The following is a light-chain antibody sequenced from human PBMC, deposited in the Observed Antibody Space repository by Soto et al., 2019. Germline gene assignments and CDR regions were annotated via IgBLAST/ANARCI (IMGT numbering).Light chain of an antibody. CDR1: QVISNY. V-gene: IGKV1-27*01. J-gene: IGKJ5*01. Sequence: DVQMTQSPSSLSASVGDRVTSTCRASQVISNYLAWYQQKPGKVPKFLIYAASTVQSGVPSRFSVSGSGTDFTLTISSLQPEDFATYYCQQSYRTPPITFGQGTRLENK. CDR3: QQSYRTPPIT. CDR2: AAS.